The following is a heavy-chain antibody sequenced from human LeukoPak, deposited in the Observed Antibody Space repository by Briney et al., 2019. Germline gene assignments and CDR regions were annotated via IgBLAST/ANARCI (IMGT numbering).Heavy chain of an antibody. CDR2: ISWNSGSI. J-gene: IGHJ4*02. CDR3: AKENWGSSYIDY. D-gene: IGHD7-27*01. V-gene: IGHV3-9*01. CDR1: GFTFDDYG. Sequence: GGSLRLSCAASGFTFDDYGMSWVRQAPGKGLEWVSGISWNSGSIGYADSVKGRFTISRDNAKNSLYLQMNSLRAEDTALYYCAKENWGSSYIDYWGQGTLVTVSS.